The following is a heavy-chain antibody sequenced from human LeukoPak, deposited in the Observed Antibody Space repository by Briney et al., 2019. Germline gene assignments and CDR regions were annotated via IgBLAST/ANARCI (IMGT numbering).Heavy chain of an antibody. D-gene: IGHD1-26*01. CDR3: ARESGIVGATFDY. CDR1: GGSISSYY. Sequence: PSETLSLTCTVSGGSISSYYWSWIRQPPGKGLEWIGYIYYSGSTYYNPSLKSRVTISVDTSKNQFSLKLSSVTAADTAVYYCARESGIVGATFDYWGQGTLVTVSS. CDR2: IYYSGST. V-gene: IGHV4-30-4*08. J-gene: IGHJ4*02.